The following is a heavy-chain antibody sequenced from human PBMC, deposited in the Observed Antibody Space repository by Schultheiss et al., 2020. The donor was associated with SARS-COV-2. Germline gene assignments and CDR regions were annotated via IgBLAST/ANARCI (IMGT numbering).Heavy chain of an antibody. J-gene: IGHJ4*02. CDR2: IRSKANSYAT. CDR3: AKAVAGKGHYLDY. Sequence: GESLKISCAASGFTFSGSAMHWVRQASGKGLEWVGRIRSKANSYATAYAASVKGRFTISRDNSKNTLYLQMNSLRAEDTAVYYCAKAVAGKGHYLDYWGQGTLVTVSS. CDR1: GFTFSGSA. V-gene: IGHV3-73*01. D-gene: IGHD6-19*01.